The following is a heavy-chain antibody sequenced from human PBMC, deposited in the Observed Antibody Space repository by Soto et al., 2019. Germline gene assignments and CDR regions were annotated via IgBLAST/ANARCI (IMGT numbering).Heavy chain of an antibody. Sequence: EVHLVESGGGLIQPGGSLRLSCAASGFTFSTYWMHWVRQVPGKGLVWVSRINSDGSSTTYADSVKGRFTISRDNAKNTLYLQMNSLRVEDTAVYYCARAPGYDILTGYHAVDVWGQGTTVTVSS. CDR2: INSDGSST. CDR1: GFTFSTYW. J-gene: IGHJ6*02. D-gene: IGHD3-9*01. V-gene: IGHV3-74*01. CDR3: ARAPGYDILTGYHAVDV.